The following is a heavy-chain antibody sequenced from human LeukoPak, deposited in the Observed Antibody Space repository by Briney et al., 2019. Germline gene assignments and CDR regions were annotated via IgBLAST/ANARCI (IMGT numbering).Heavy chain of an antibody. V-gene: IGHV4-4*07. CDR1: GGSIISDY. D-gene: IGHD3-22*01. J-gene: IGHJ4*02. CDR2: IYTTGST. CDR3: ARHYVSSAYYFDY. Sequence: SETLSLTCSVSGGSIISDYWSWIRQPAGKGLEWIGRIYTTGSTDYNPSLKSRVTMSGDTSKNQFSLKLSSVTAADTAVYYCARHYVSSAYYFDYWGQGTLVTVSS.